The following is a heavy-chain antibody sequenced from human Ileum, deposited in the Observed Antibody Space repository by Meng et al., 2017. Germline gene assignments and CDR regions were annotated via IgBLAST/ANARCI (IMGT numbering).Heavy chain of an antibody. V-gene: IGHV4-30-4*01. J-gene: IGHJ5*02. Sequence: QVQLQESGPGLVKPSQTLSLTCTVSGGSISSGDYYWSWIRQPPGKGLEWTGYIYCSGSTYYNPSLKSRVTISVDTSKNQFSLKLSSVTAADTAVYYCARENTIFGVVWGSWFDPWGQGTLVTVSS. CDR1: GGSISSGDYY. CDR2: IYCSGST. CDR3: ARENTIFGVVWGSWFDP. D-gene: IGHD3-3*01.